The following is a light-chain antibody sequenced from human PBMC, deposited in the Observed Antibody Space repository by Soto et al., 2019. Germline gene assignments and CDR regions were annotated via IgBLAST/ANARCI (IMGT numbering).Light chain of an antibody. Sequence: QSVLTQPASVSGSPGQSITISCTGTSSDVGGYKYVSWYQQHPGKAPKLWIYTVSNRPSGVSNRFSGSKSGNTASLTISGLQAEDGADYYCSSYTSSSSYVFGTGTQLTVL. CDR1: SSDVGGYKY. CDR2: TVS. J-gene: IGLJ1*01. CDR3: SSYTSSSSYV. V-gene: IGLV2-14*01.